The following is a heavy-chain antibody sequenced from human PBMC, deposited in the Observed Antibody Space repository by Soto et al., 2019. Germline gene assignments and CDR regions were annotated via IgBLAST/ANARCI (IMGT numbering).Heavy chain of an antibody. CDR2: LSYDSTKT. V-gene: IGHV3-30*03. CDR3: ARTRSAWSDFHYFSLDV. D-gene: IGHD1-26*01. CDR1: GFTCNSYG. J-gene: IGHJ6*02. Sequence: QVQLVESGGGVVQPGRSMRLSCAASGFTCNSYGMHWVSQGPGNGREWVAFLSYDSTKTYYADSVKGRFTFSRDNSNSALYVQMNSLTGEDTAVYYCARTRSAWSDFHYFSLDVWGQGTTVTVSS.